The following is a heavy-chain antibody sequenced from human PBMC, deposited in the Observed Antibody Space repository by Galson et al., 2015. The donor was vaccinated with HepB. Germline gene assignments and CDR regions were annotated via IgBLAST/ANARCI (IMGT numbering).Heavy chain of an antibody. CDR2: TYYRSKWYN. CDR1: GDSVSSNSAA. CDR3: AREPFVAAAGPWASHIDY. D-gene: IGHD6-13*01. J-gene: IGHJ4*02. V-gene: IGHV6-1*01. Sequence: CAISGDSVSSNSAAWNWIRQSPSRGLEWLGRTYYRSKWYNDYAVSVKSRITINPDTSKNQFSLQLNSVTPEDTAVYYCAREPFVAAAGPWASHIDYWGQGTLVTVSS.